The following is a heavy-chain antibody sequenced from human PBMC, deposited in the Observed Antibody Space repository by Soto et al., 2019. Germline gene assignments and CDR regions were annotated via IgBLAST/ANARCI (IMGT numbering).Heavy chain of an antibody. Sequence: QVQLVESGGGVVQPGRSLRLSCAASGFTFSNYGMHWVRQAPGKGLEWVAVIWYDGSNKYYADSVKGRFTISRDNSKNTLYLQMCSLRAEDTAVYYCARVSRSGYYPKYWGQGTLVTVSS. V-gene: IGHV3-33*01. CDR1: GFTFSNYG. D-gene: IGHD3-22*01. CDR3: ARVSRSGYYPKY. CDR2: IWYDGSNK. J-gene: IGHJ4*02.